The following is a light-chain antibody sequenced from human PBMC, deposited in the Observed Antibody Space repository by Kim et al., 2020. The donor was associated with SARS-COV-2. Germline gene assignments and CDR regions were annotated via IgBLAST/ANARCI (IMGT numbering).Light chain of an antibody. V-gene: IGKV3D-20*01. CDR3: QQYSGSTST. J-gene: IGKJ5*01. Sequence: GARSSGTAQRGRSSYLAWHQQKPGLAPRLLIYDASSRATGIPARFSGSGSGTDFTLTISRVESEDFAVYYCQQYSGSTSTFGEGTRLEIK. CDR1: QRGRSSY. CDR2: DAS.